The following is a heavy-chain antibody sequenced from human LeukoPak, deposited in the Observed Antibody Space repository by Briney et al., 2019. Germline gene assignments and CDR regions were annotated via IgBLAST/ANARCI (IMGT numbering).Heavy chain of an antibody. V-gene: IGHV4-59*01. CDR2: IYYSGST. J-gene: IGHJ4*02. D-gene: IGHD3-22*01. Sequence: SETLSLTCTVSGGSISSYYWSWIRQPPGKGLEWIGYIYYSGSTNYNPSLKSRVTISVDTSKNQFSLKLSSVTAEDTAVYYCTSYYYDSSGYYNFDYWGQGTLVTVSS. CDR1: GGSISSYY. CDR3: TSYYYDSSGYYNFDY.